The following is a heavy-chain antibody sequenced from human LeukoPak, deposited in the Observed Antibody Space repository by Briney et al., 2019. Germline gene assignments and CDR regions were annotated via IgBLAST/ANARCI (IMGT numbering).Heavy chain of an antibody. CDR3: ARSSYHTDY. V-gene: IGHV3-74*01. J-gene: IGHJ4*02. CDR1: GFSFSTYW. Sequence: GGSLRLSCAASGFSFSTYWMHWVRQAPGKGLVWVSVISSDGSRIAYADSVKGRFTISRDNAKNTLYLQMNSLRVEDTAVYYCARSSYHTDYWGQGTLVTVSS. CDR2: ISSDGSRI. D-gene: IGHD2-2*02.